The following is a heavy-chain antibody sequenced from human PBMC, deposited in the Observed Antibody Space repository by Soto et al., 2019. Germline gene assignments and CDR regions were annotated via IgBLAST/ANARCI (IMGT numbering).Heavy chain of an antibody. Sequence: EVQLVASGGGLVQVGGSLRLSCAASGFTLRSDSMHWVRQVPGKGLVWVSRLKSDGSENYADSVKGRFTISRDNAKNTLYLQMNSLGAEDTAVYYCARGRRGNYGYFDYWGQGMVVTVSS. CDR3: ARGRRGNYGYFDY. J-gene: IGHJ4*02. CDR2: LKSDGSE. CDR1: GFTLRSDS. D-gene: IGHD1-26*01. V-gene: IGHV3-74*01.